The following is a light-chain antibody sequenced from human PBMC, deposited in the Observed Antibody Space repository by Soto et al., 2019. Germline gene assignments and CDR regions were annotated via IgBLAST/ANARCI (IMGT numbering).Light chain of an antibody. Sequence: QSVLTQPASVSGSPGQSITISCTGTSSDVGGYNYVSWHQRHPGKVPKLMIYDVSYRPSGVSNRFSGSKSGNTASLTISGLQAEDEADYYCSSYTTSSTYVFGTGTKVTVL. CDR3: SSYTTSSTYV. CDR2: DVS. J-gene: IGLJ1*01. CDR1: SSDVGGYNY. V-gene: IGLV2-14*01.